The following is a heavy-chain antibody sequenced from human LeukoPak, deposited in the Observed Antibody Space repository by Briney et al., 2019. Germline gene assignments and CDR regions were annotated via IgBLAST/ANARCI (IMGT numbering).Heavy chain of an antibody. CDR2: IIPIFGTA. V-gene: IGHV1-69*06. D-gene: IGHD2-2*01. CDR3: ARVPAATPNNWFDP. CDR1: GGTFGSYA. J-gene: IGHJ5*02. Sequence: TVKVSCKASGGTFGSYAISWVRQAPGQGLEWMGGIIPIFGTANYAQKFQGRVTITADKSTSTAYMELSSLRSEDTAVYYCARVPAATPNNWFDPWGQGTLVTVSS.